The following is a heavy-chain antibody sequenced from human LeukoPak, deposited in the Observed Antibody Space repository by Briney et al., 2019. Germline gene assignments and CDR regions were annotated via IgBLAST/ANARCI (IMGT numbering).Heavy chain of an antibody. Sequence: ASVKVSCKASGYTFTGYYMHWVRQAPGQGLEWMGWINPNSGGTNYAQKFQGWVTMTRDTSTSTVYMELSSLRSEDTAVYYCARERTPYGSGSYVLRGESYYFDYWGQGTLVTVSS. CDR2: INPNSGGT. J-gene: IGHJ4*02. CDR1: GYTFTGYY. V-gene: IGHV1-2*04. CDR3: ARERTPYGSGSYVLRGESYYFDY. D-gene: IGHD3-10*01.